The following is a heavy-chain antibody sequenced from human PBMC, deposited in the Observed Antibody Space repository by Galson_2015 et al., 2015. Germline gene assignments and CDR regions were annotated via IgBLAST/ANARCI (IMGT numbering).Heavy chain of an antibody. J-gene: IGHJ4*02. V-gene: IGHV3-23*01. CDR2: IRNSGVNT. CDR1: GFAFSNCD. CDR3: AKYGDNAYFDY. Sequence: SLRLSCAASGFAFSNCDMTWVRQAPGKGLEWVSSIRNSGVNTYYADSVKGRFTISRDSPRNTLYLQMNSLRAEDTAVYYCAKYGDNAYFDYWGQGTLVTVSS. D-gene: IGHD4-23*01.